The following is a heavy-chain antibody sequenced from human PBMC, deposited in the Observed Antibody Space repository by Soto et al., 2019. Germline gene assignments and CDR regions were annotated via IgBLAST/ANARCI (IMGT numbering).Heavy chain of an antibody. CDR3: ARDGNCSSTSCYSWDYYYYSGMDV. V-gene: IGHV1-18*01. CDR1: GYTFPSYG. D-gene: IGHD2-2*02. CDR2: ISAYNGNT. Sequence: GASVKVSCKASGYTFPSYGISWVRQAPGQGLEWMGWISAYNGNTNYAQKLQGRVTMTTDTSTSTAYMELRSLRSDDTAVYYCARDGNCSSTSCYSWDYYYYSGMDVWGQGTTVTVSS. J-gene: IGHJ6*02.